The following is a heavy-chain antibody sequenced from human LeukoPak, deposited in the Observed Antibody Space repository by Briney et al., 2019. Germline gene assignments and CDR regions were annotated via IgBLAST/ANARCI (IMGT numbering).Heavy chain of an antibody. CDR2: IIPIFGTA. D-gene: IGHD6-6*01. V-gene: IGHV1-69*05. Sequence: GASVKVSCKASGGTFSSYAISWVRQAPGQGLEWMGGIIPIFGTANYAQKFQGRVTITTDESTSTAYMELSSLRSEDTAVYYCARNPYSSSSGFDPWGQGTLVTVSS. J-gene: IGHJ5*02. CDR1: GGTFSSYA. CDR3: ARNPYSSSSGFDP.